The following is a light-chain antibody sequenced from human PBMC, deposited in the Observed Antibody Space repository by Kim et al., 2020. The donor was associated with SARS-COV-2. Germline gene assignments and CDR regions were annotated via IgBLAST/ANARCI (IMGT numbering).Light chain of an antibody. CDR2: VGTGGIVG. CDR1: SGYSNYK. Sequence: ELTQPPSASASLGASVTLTCTLSSGYSNYKVDWYQQRPGKGPRFVMRVGTGGIVGSKGDGIPDRFSVLGSGLNRYLTIKNIQEEDESDYHCGADHGSGSDFERVFGGGTQLTVL. V-gene: IGLV9-49*01. J-gene: IGLJ3*02. CDR3: GADHGSGSDFERV.